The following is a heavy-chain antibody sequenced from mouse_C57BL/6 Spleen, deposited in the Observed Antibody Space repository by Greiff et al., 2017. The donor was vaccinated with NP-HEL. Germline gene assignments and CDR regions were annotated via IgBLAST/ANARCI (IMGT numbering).Heavy chain of an antibody. CDR2: ISDGGSYT. J-gene: IGHJ4*01. Sequence: EVQLQESGGGLVKPGGSLKLSCAASGFTFSSYAMSWVRQTPEKRLEWVATISDGGSYTYYPDNVKGRFTISRDNAKNNLYLQMSHLKSEDTAMYYCARGRYSNYDYYAMDYWGQGTSVTVSS. CDR1: GFTFSSYA. V-gene: IGHV5-4*01. CDR3: ARGRYSNYDYYAMDY. D-gene: IGHD2-5*01.